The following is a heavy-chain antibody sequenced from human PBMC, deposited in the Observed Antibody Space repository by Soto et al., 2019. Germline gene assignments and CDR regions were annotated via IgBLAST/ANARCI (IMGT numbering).Heavy chain of an antibody. Sequence: SETLSLTCAVYGGSFSGYYWSWIRQPPGKGLEWIGEINHSGSTNYNPSLKSRVTISVDTSKNQFSLKLSSVTAADTAVYYCARGNPRQTVAPSYFFDYWGQGTLVTVSS. D-gene: IGHD5-12*01. CDR1: GGSFSGYY. V-gene: IGHV4-34*01. CDR3: ARGNPRQTVAPSYFFDY. J-gene: IGHJ4*01. CDR2: INHSGST.